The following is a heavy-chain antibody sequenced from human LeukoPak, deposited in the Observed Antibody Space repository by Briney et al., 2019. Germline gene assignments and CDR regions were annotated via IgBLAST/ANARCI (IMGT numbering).Heavy chain of an antibody. CDR3: AKVLSIAARLPLDY. D-gene: IGHD6-6*01. V-gene: IGHV3-30*18. CDR1: GFTFSSYG. CDR2: ISYDGSNK. J-gene: IGHJ4*02. Sequence: GGSLRLSCAASGFTFSSYGMHWVRQAPGKGLEWVAVISYDGSNKYYADSVKGRFTISRDNSKNTLYLQMNSLRAEDTAVYYCAKVLSIAARLPLDYWGQGTLVTVSS.